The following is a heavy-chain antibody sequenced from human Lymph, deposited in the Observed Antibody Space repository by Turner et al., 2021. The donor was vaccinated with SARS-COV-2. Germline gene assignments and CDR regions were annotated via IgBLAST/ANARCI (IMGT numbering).Heavy chain of an antibody. D-gene: IGHD2-15*01. Sequence: EVQLVESGGGLVQPGGSLRLSCAASGFTFSSYSMNWVRQAPGKGLEWGSYISISSSNIYYADSVKSRFTISRENAKNSLYLQMNSLRDEDTAVYYCARDRGGYGAYYYGMDVWGQGTTVTVSS. J-gene: IGHJ6*02. CDR2: ISISSSNI. V-gene: IGHV3-48*02. CDR1: GFTFSSYS. CDR3: ARDRGGYGAYYYGMDV.